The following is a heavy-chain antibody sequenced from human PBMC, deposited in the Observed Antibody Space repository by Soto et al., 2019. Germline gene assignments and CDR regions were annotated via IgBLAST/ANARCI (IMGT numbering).Heavy chain of an antibody. CDR2: IWYDGSNK. J-gene: IGHJ3*02. D-gene: IGHD2-15*01. V-gene: IGHV3-33*01. Sequence: PGGSLRLSCAASGFTFSSYGMHWVRQAPGKGLEWVAVIWYDGSNKYYADSVKGRFTISRDNSKNTLYLQMNSLRAEDTAVYYCARELVVAANAFDIWGQGTMVTVSS. CDR3: ARELVVAANAFDI. CDR1: GFTFSSYG.